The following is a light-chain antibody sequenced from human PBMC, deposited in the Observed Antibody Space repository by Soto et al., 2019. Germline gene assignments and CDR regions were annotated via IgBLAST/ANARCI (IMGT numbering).Light chain of an antibody. J-gene: IGKJ1*01. CDR2: AAS. Sequence: DIQLTQSPSFLSASVGDRVTITCRASQGISSDLAWYQQKPGKAPNLLIFAASTLQSGVPSRFSGSGSGTEFTLTISSLQPEDFATYYCLQLNSYPWTFGQGTKVDFK. CDR3: LQLNSYPWT. V-gene: IGKV1-9*01. CDR1: QGISSD.